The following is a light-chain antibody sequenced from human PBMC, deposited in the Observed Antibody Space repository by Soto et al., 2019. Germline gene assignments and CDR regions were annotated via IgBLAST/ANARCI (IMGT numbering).Light chain of an antibody. V-gene: IGLV1-40*01. CDR2: VNT. J-gene: IGLJ2*01. CDR3: QSYDSSLSGVV. CDR1: SSNIGAGYD. Sequence: QSVLTQPPSVSGAPGQRVTISCTGSSSNIGAGYDVHWYQQLPETAPKLLIYVNTNRPSGVPDRFSGSKSGTSASLAITGLQAEDEADYYCQSYDSSLSGVVFGGGTKVTVL.